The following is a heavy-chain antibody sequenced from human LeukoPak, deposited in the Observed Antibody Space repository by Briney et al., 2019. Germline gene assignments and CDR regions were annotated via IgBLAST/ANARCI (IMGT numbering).Heavy chain of an antibody. J-gene: IGHJ4*02. V-gene: IGHV3-30*01. CDR2: ISNDGSGQ. Sequence: GGSLRLSRAVSGCTFSSYVMYWVRQAPGKGLECVAAISNDGSGQKYVDSVKGRFTISRDNSKNTVNLQMNSLRPEDTAVYYCGRWKIGGQGTQVVVSS. D-gene: IGHD1-1*01. CDR1: GCTFSSYV. CDR3: GRWKI.